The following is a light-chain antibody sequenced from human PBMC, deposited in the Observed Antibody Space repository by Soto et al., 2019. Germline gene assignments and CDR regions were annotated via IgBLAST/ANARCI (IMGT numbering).Light chain of an antibody. CDR1: QSVLYTSNNNNY. CDR3: QQYYITPLT. J-gene: IGKJ4*01. Sequence: DIVMTQSPDSLTVSLGERATINCKSSQSVLYTSNNNNYLAWYQQKPGQPPKLLIYWASTRESGVPDRFSGSGSGTDFTLTIGSLQAEDVAIYYCQQYYITPLTFGGGTKVEIK. V-gene: IGKV4-1*01. CDR2: WAS.